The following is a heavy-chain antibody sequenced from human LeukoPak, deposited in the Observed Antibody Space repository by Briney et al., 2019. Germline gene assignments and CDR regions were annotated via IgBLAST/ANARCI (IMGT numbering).Heavy chain of an antibody. CDR3: ARDRSVDTALDY. CDR2: INPSGGST. J-gene: IGHJ4*02. Sequence: GASVKVSCKASGYTFTSYYMHWVRQAPGQGLEWMGIINPSGGSTSYAQKFQGRVTMTRDTSTSSVYMELSSLRSEDTAVYYCARDRSVDTALDYWGQGTLVTVSS. V-gene: IGHV1-46*01. CDR1: GYTFTSYY. D-gene: IGHD5-18*01.